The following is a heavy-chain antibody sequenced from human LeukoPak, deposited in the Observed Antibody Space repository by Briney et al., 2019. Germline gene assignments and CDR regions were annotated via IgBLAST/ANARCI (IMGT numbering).Heavy chain of an antibody. CDR3: AKQGPVTTYLGLPDY. Sequence: PGGSLRLSCAASGFTFNDHAMHWVRQAPGKGLEWVSGISWNSGSIGYADSVKGRFTISRDNAKNSLYLQMNSLRAEDTALYYCAKQGPVTTYLGLPDYWGPGTLVTVSS. CDR1: GFTFNDHA. J-gene: IGHJ4*02. CDR2: ISWNSGSI. D-gene: IGHD4-17*01. V-gene: IGHV3-9*01.